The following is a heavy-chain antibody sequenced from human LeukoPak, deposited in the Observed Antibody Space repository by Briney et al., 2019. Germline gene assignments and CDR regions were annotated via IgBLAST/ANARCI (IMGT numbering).Heavy chain of an antibody. D-gene: IGHD4-11*01. CDR2: IIPIFGTA. J-gene: IGHJ4*02. Sequence: SVKVSCKASGGTFSGYAISWVRQAPGQGLEWMGGIIPIFGTANYAQKFQGRVTITADESTSTAYMELGSLRSEDTAVYYCARSDSNYPRFDYWGQGTLVTVSS. CDR1: GGTFSGYA. CDR3: ARSDSNYPRFDY. V-gene: IGHV1-69*13.